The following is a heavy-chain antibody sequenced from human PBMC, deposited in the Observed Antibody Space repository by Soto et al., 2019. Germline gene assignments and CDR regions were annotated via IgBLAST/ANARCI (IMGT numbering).Heavy chain of an antibody. CDR1: GFTFSGYS. D-gene: IGHD3-10*01. CDR3: VRDRGGSTLKGAFAY. J-gene: IGHJ4*02. V-gene: IGHV3-21*02. Sequence: EVQLVESGGGLVRPGGSLRLSCTDSGFTFSGYSMNWVRQAPGKGLEWVSSINSGSRYIYYADSVRGRVTISRDNEKKTLYLQMRSLRVEDTAVYYCVRDRGGSTLKGAFAYWGQGTLVTVSS. CDR2: INSGSRYI.